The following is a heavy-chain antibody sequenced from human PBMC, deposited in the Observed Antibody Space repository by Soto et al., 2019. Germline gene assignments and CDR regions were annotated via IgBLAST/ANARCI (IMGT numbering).Heavy chain of an antibody. CDR3: ARIYSKIVVVPAAINYYYYGMDV. CDR1: GGTFSSYA. D-gene: IGHD2-2*02. V-gene: IGHV1-69*13. Sequence: ASVKVSCKASGGTFSSYAISWVRQAPGQGLEWMGGIIPIFGTANYAQKFQGRVTITADESTSTAYMELSSLRSEDTAVYYCARIYSKIVVVPAAINYYYYGMDVWGRGTTVTVSS. J-gene: IGHJ6*02. CDR2: IIPIFGTA.